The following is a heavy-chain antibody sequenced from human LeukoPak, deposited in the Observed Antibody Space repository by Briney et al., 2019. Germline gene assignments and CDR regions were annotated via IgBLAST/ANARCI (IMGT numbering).Heavy chain of an antibody. CDR3: ARDRSYYYDSSGYYWAY. D-gene: IGHD3-22*01. V-gene: IGHV1-2*02. J-gene: IGHJ4*02. Sequence: ASVKVSCKASGYTFTGYYMHWVRQAPGQGLEWMGWINPNSGGTNYAQKFQGRVTMTRDTSISTAYMELSRLRSDDTAVYYCARDRSYYYDSSGYYWAYWGQGTLVTVSS. CDR2: INPNSGGT. CDR1: GYTFTGYY.